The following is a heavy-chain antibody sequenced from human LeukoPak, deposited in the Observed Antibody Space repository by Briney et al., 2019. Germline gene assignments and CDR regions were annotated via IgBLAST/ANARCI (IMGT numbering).Heavy chain of an antibody. CDR3: ARGFSSGTYSPTYYGMDV. V-gene: IGHV3-21*01. D-gene: IGHD3-10*01. CDR1: GFTFSVHS. J-gene: IGHJ6*02. Sequence: GGSLRLSCVVSGFTFSVHSMNWVRQAPEKGLEWVSSISGSNSYTYYRDSVKGRFTISRDNANNSLYLQMSSLRAEDTAIYYCARGFSSGTYSPTYYGMDVWGQGTTVTVSS. CDR2: ISGSNSYT.